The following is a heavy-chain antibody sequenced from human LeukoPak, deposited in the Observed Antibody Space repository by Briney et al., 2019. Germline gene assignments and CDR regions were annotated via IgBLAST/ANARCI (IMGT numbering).Heavy chain of an antibody. J-gene: IGHJ4*02. V-gene: IGHV3-30*18. Sequence: GRSLRLSRAASGFTFSSYGIHWVRQAPGKGLEWVAVISYDGNNKYYADSVKGRFTISRDNSKNTLYLQMNSLRAEDTAVYYCAKEISSWYFGYWGQGTLVTVSS. CDR2: ISYDGNNK. D-gene: IGHD6-6*01. CDR3: AKEISSWYFGY. CDR1: GFTFSSYG.